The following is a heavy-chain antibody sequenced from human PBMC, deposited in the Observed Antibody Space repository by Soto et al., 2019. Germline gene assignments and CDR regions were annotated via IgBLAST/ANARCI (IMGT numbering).Heavy chain of an antibody. CDR3: ARGIQVAGNRYYYGMDV. CDR1: GDSVSSNSAA. J-gene: IGHJ6*02. V-gene: IGHV6-1*01. Sequence: PSQTLSLTCAISGDSVSSNSAAWNWIRQSPSRGLEWLGRTYYRSKWYNDYAVSVKSRITINPDTSKNQFSLQLNSVTPEDTAVYYCARGIQVAGNRYYYGMDVWGQGTTVTVSS. CDR2: TYYRSKWYN. D-gene: IGHD6-19*01.